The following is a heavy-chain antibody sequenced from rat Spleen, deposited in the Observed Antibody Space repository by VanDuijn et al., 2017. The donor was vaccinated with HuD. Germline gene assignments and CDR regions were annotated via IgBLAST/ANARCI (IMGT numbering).Heavy chain of an antibody. CDR1: GFTFSDYN. CDR2: ISSGGGGT. CDR3: VRHGYTRYYFDY. Sequence: EVQLVESGGGLEQPGRSLKLSCAASGFTFSDYNMAWVRQAPKKGLEWVASISSGGGGTYYADSVEGRFTISRDNAKSTLYLQMDSLRSEDTATYYCVRHGYTRYYFDYWGQGVMVTVSS. D-gene: IGHD1-9*01. V-gene: IGHV5S23*01. J-gene: IGHJ2*01.